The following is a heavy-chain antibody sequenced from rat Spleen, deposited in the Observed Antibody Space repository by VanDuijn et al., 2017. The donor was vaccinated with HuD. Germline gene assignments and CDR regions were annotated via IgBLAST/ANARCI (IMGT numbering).Heavy chain of an antibody. CDR3: TRQGATYY. J-gene: IGHJ2*01. CDR1: GFTFSNYD. V-gene: IGHV5S23*01. Sequence: EVQLVESGGGLVQPGRSQKLSCAASGFTFSNYDMAWVSQAPAKGLAWVASITAGGDDTYYRDSVKGRFTVSRDNAKSTLYLQMDSLRSEDTATYYCTRQGATYYWGQGVMVTVSS. CDR2: ITAGGDDT. D-gene: IGHD3-4*01.